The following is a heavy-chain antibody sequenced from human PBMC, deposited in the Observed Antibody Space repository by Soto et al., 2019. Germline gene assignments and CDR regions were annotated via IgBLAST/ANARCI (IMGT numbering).Heavy chain of an antibody. Sequence: SETLSLTCTVSGGSISSYYWSWIRQPPGKGLEWIGYTYHSGSTNYNPSLKSRVTISVDTSKNQFSLKLSSVPAADTAVYYCARHKSSTMVRGVIIPPGRFDPWGEGTLVTVS. J-gene: IGHJ5*02. CDR1: GGSISSYY. CDR2: TYHSGST. V-gene: IGHV4-59*08. CDR3: ARHKSSTMVRGVIIPPGRFDP. D-gene: IGHD3-10*01.